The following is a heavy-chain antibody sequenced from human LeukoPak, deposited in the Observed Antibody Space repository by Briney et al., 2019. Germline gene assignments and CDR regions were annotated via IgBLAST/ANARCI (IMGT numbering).Heavy chain of an antibody. J-gene: IGHJ4*02. Sequence: SETLSLTCAVSGYSISSGYYWGWTRQPPGKGLEWIGSIYHSGSTYYNPSLKSRVTISVDTSKNQFSLKLSSVTAADTAVYYCARTHYYGSGTLGWGQGTLVTVSS. CDR3: ARTHYYGSGTLG. CDR1: GYSISSGYY. D-gene: IGHD3-10*01. CDR2: IYHSGST. V-gene: IGHV4-38-2*01.